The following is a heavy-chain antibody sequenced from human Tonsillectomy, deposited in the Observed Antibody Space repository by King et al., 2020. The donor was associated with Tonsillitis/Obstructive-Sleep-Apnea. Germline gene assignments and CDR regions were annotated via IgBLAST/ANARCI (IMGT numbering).Heavy chain of an antibody. D-gene: IGHD5-18*01. J-gene: IGHJ6*02. V-gene: IGHV4-34*01. CDR1: GGSFSACY. CDR2: IIDSGGS. CDR3: ARGSYSYNAMDV. Sequence: VQLQQWGAGLLKPSETLSLTCAVYGGSFSACYWSWIRQPPGKGLEWIGEIIDSGGSNYIPSLKSRVTISVDTSKSQFSLNLSSVTAADTAVYYCARGSYSYNAMDVWGQGTTVTVSS.